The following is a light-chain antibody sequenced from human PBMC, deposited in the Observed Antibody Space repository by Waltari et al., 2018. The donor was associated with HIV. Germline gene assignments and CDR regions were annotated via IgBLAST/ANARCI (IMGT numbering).Light chain of an antibody. J-gene: IGKJ3*01. V-gene: IGKV1-9*01. Sequence: DIQLTQSPSFLSASEGDRVTITCRASQGISIYLAWYQQKLGKAPKLLIYGASTLPGGVPSRFSGSGSWTECTLTISSLQPEDCATYYCQQLNVYPTFGPGTKVDFK. CDR1: QGISIY. CDR3: QQLNVYPT. CDR2: GAS.